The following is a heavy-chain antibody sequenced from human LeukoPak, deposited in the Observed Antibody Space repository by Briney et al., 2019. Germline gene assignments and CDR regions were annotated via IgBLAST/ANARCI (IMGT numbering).Heavy chain of an antibody. CDR1: GGTFSSYA. J-gene: IGHJ4*02. CDR2: ITPILGTS. D-gene: IGHD1-26*01. V-gene: IGHV1-69*05. CDR3: ARNIRIARGGSYLYFLYYFDY. Sequence: ASVKVSCKASGGTFSSYAFSWVRQAPGQGLEWMGGITPILGTSNYAQKFQGRVTITTDESTSTAYMELSSLRSEDTAVYYCARNIRIARGGSYLYFLYYFDYWGQGTLVPVSS.